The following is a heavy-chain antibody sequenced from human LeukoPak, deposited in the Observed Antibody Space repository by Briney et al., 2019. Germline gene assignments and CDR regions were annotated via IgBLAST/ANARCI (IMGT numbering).Heavy chain of an antibody. Sequence: ASVKVSCKASGGTFSSYAISWVRQAPGQGLEWMGGIIPIFGTANYAQKFQGRVTITADESTSTAYMELSSLRSEDTAVYYCARVGFPTPHWFDPWGQGTLVTVSS. CDR1: GGTFSSYA. J-gene: IGHJ5*02. CDR3: ARVGFPTPHWFDP. V-gene: IGHV1-69*13. D-gene: IGHD4-11*01. CDR2: IIPIFGTA.